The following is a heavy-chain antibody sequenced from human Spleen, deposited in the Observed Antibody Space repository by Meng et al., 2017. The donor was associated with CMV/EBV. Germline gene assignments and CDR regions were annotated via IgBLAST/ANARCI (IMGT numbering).Heavy chain of an antibody. CDR1: VTTGIYY. CDR3: AREAATRSFSNYYGMDV. D-gene: IGHD6-6*01. Sequence: VTTGIYYWTWIRQPPGKGLEWIGHVSDTGSTNYSPSLKSRVTISVVTSRNYFSLKLSSVTAADTAVYFCAREAATRSFSNYYGMDVWGQGTTVTVSS. V-gene: IGHV4-61*03. J-gene: IGHJ6*02. CDR2: VSDTGST.